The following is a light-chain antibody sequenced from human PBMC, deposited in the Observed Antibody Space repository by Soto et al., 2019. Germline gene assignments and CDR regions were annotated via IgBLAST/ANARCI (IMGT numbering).Light chain of an antibody. CDR2: LHSDGSH. J-gene: IGLJ2*01. V-gene: IGLV4-69*01. CDR3: QTWGTGIHVV. Sequence: QPVLTQSPSASASLGASVKLTCTLSSGHSSYVIAWHQQQPEKGPRYLMKLHSDGSHIKGDGIPDRFSGSGSGAERYLTISSLQSDDEADYYCQTWGTGIHVVFGGGTKLTVL. CDR1: SGHSSYV.